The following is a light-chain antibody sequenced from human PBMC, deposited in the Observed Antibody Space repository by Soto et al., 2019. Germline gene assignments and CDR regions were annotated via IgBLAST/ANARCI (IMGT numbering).Light chain of an antibody. CDR2: EAS. CDR3: QQYSYYLVT. J-gene: IGKJ4*01. Sequence: DIQMTQSPSTLSASVGDMVTITCRASQNIVRWLAWYQQKPGRAPKLLIYEASSLESGVPSRFSGGGSGTEFIRTIRSLQPDDFGPYYGQQYSYYLVTFGGGAKVEIK. V-gene: IGKV1-5*01. CDR1: QNIVRW.